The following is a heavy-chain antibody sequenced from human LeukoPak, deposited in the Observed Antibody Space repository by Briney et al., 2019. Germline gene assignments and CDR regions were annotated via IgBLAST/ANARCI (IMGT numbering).Heavy chain of an antibody. J-gene: IGHJ4*02. D-gene: IGHD6-19*01. V-gene: IGHV4-59*01. CDR1: GGSISTYC. Sequence: PSETLSLTCTVSGGSISTYCWSWIRQPPGKGLEWLGYIYYSGSTSHNPSLKSRVTISVDTSKNQFSLKLSSVTAADTAMYYCARDTYNGGWVLDYWGQGSLVTVSS. CDR2: IYYSGST. CDR3: ARDTYNGGWVLDY.